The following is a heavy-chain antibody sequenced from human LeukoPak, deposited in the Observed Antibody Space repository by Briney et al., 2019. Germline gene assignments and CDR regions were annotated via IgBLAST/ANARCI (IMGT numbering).Heavy chain of an antibody. CDR1: GYTFTSYA. D-gene: IGHD2-2*01. Sequence: ASVKVSCKASGYTFTSYAMHWVRQAPGQRLEWMGWINAGDGKTKYSQKFQGRVTITRDTSASTAYMELSSLRSEDTAVYYCARMGYCSSTSCYVYFDYWGQGTLVTVSS. V-gene: IGHV1-3*01. CDR3: ARMGYCSSTSCYVYFDY. CDR2: INAGDGKT. J-gene: IGHJ4*02.